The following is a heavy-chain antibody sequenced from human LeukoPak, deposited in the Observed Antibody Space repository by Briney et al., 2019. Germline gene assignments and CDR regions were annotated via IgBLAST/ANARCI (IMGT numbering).Heavy chain of an antibody. D-gene: IGHD4/OR15-4a*01. CDR1: GGSISSSSYY. CDR2: IYYSGST. J-gene: IGHJ4*02. CDR3: ARWGAKFPDEYYFDY. Sequence: SETLSLTCTVSGGSISSSSYYWGWIRQPPGKGLEWIGSIYYSGSTYYNPSLKSRVTISVDTSKNQFSPKLSSVTAADTAVYYCARWGAKFPDEYYFDYWGQGTLVTVSS. V-gene: IGHV4-39*07.